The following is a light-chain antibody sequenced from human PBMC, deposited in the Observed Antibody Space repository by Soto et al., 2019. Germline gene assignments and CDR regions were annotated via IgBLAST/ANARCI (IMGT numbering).Light chain of an antibody. CDR2: DAS. V-gene: IGKV3-11*01. Sequence: EIFLTQSPATLSLSPGERATLSCRASQSVSSYLAWYQQKPGQAPRLLIYDASNRATGIPARFSGSGSGTDFTLTISSLEPEDFAVYYCQQRSNWPLTFGGGTKVDIK. CDR3: QQRSNWPLT. CDR1: QSVSSY. J-gene: IGKJ4*01.